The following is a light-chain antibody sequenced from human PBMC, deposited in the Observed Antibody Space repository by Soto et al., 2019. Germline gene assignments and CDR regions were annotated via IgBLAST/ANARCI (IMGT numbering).Light chain of an antibody. CDR3: QQCGSSPWT. J-gene: IGKJ1*01. CDR2: GAS. Sequence: EIVLTQSPGTLSLSPGERATLSCRASQSVSSTYLAWYQQKPGQAPRLLIYGASSRATGIPDRFNGGGSGTDFTLTISRVEPEDFAVYYCQQCGSSPWTFGQGTKVEIK. CDR1: QSVSSTY. V-gene: IGKV3-20*01.